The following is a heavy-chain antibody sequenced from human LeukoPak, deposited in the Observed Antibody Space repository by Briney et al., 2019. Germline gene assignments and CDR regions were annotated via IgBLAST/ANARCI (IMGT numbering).Heavy chain of an antibody. CDR2: IYYSGST. V-gene: IGHV4-59*01. Sequence: SETLSLTCTVSGGSISSYYWSCIRQPPGKGLEWIGYIYYSGSTNYNPSLKSRVTISVDTSKNQFSLKLSSVTAADTAVYYCASSVVVVAATHPYYYYYMDVWGKGTTVTVPS. CDR1: GGSISSYY. CDR3: ASSVVVVAATHPYYYYYMDV. J-gene: IGHJ6*03. D-gene: IGHD2-15*01.